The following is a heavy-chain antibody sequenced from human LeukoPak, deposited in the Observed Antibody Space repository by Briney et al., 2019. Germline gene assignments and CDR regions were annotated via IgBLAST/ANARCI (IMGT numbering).Heavy chain of an antibody. CDR3: ERGPLLWFRELYFDY. CDR2: IYTSGST. CDR1: GGSISSYY. Sequence: PSETLSLTCTVSGGSISSYYWSWIRQPAGKGLEWIGRIYTSGSTTYNPSLKSGVPMSVDTSKNQCSLKLRSVTAADTAVYYCERGPLLWFRELYFDYWGQGTLVTVSS. D-gene: IGHD3-10*01. V-gene: IGHV4-4*07. J-gene: IGHJ4*02.